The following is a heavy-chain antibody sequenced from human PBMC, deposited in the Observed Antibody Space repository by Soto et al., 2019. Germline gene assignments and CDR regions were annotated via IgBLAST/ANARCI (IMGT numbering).Heavy chain of an antibody. D-gene: IGHD3-9*01. V-gene: IGHV3-48*02. CDR1: GFTFSVHS. Sequence: GGSLRLSCAASGFTFSVHSMNWVRRAPGKGLEWVSYISSTSSARYYADSVRGRFTISRDNVKYSLYLQMNSLTDEDTAVYYCARDSDIYYGMDVWGQGTTVPVSS. CDR2: ISSTSSAR. J-gene: IGHJ6*02. CDR3: ARDSDIYYGMDV.